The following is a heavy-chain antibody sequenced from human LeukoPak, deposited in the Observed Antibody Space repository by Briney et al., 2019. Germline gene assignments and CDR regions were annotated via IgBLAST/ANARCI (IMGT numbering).Heavy chain of an antibody. CDR3: AKDTAMVFFLDY. V-gene: IGHV3-23*01. D-gene: IGHD5-18*01. J-gene: IGHJ4*02. CDR1: GFTFSNHA. Sequence: GGSLRLSCAASGFTFSNHAMTWVRQAPGKGLEWVSSISGSGGSIYYADSVKGRFTISRDNSKNTLYLQMNSLRAEDTAVYYCAKDTAMVFFLDYWGQGTLVTVSS. CDR2: ISGSGGSI.